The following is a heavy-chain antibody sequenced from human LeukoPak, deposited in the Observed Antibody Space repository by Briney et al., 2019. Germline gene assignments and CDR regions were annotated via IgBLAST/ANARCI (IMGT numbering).Heavy chain of an antibody. CDR2: MSGSGDFI. J-gene: IGHJ4*02. CDR3: ARHYHDSSGYLYHYFDY. CDR1: GFNFNYYY. V-gene: IGHV3-11*01. D-gene: IGHD3-22*01. Sequence: GGSLRLSCAASGFNFNYYYMSWIRQAAGKGLEWLSYMSGSGDFIYYGDSVRGRFTISRDNAKNSVYLQMNSLRVEDTAVYYCARHYHDSSGYLYHYFDYWDQGILVTVSS.